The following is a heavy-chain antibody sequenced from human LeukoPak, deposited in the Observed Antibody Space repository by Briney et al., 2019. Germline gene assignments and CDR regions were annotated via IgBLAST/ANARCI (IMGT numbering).Heavy chain of an antibody. CDR3: ARGRGSGWYYFDY. D-gene: IGHD6-19*01. CDR2: INHSGST. V-gene: IGHV4-34*01. J-gene: IGHJ4*02. CDR1: GGSFSGYY. Sequence: PSETLSLTCAVYGGSFSGYYWSWIRQPPGKGLEWIGEINHSGSTNYNPSLKSRVTISVDTSKNQFSPKLSSVTAADTAVYYCARGRGSGWYYFDYWGQGTLVTVSS.